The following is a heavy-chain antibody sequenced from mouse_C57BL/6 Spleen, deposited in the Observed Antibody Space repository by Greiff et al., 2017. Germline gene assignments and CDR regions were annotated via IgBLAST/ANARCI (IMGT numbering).Heavy chain of an antibody. Sequence: EVNVVESGGGLVQPGGSLSLSCAASGFTFTDYYMSWVRQPPGKALEWLGFIRNKANGYTTEYSASVKGRFTISRDNSQSILYLQMNALRAEDSATYYCARSLYYDYDFAWFAYWGQGTLVTVSA. CDR3: ARSLYYDYDFAWFAY. D-gene: IGHD2-4*01. V-gene: IGHV7-3*01. CDR2: IRNKANGYTT. CDR1: GFTFTDYY. J-gene: IGHJ3*01.